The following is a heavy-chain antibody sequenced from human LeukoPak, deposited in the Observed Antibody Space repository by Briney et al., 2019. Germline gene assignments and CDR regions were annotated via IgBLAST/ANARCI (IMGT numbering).Heavy chain of an antibody. Sequence: ASVKVSCKASGYTLNELSIHWVRQAPGKGLEWMGGFDPEDGETIYAQKFRGRLTMTEDTSTDTAYMELGSLRSDDTAVYYCTTDLDYWGQGSLVTVSS. CDR3: TTDLDY. J-gene: IGHJ4*02. V-gene: IGHV1-24*01. CDR2: FDPEDGET. CDR1: GYTLNELS.